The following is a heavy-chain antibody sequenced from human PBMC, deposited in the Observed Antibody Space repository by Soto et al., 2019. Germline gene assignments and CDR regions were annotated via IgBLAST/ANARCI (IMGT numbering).Heavy chain of an antibody. CDR1: GGSISSYY. CDR2: IYYSGST. D-gene: IGHD3-22*01. Sequence: KPSETLSLTCTVSGGSISSYYWSWIRQPPGKGLEWIGYIYYSGSTNYNPSLKSRVTISVDTSKNQFSLKLSSVTAADTAVYYCARDRNYYDSSGSSNYYYYGMDVCGQGTTVTVSS. CDR3: ARDRNYYDSSGSSNYYYYGMDV. V-gene: IGHV4-59*01. J-gene: IGHJ6*02.